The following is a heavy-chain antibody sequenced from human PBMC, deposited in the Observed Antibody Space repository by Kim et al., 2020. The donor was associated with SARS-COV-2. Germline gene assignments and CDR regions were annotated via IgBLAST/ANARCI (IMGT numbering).Heavy chain of an antibody. CDR3: VPQDYRLLEN. J-gene: IGHJ4*02. Sequence: GGSLRLSCATSGFTFNNYWLHWVRQAPGKGLEWVSRINSDGRSTNYADSVKGRFTISRDNAKNTVFLQMSSLRVEDTAVYYCVPQDYRLLENWGPGTLVT. D-gene: IGHD1-26*01. CDR2: INSDGRST. V-gene: IGHV3-74*01. CDR1: GFTFNNYW.